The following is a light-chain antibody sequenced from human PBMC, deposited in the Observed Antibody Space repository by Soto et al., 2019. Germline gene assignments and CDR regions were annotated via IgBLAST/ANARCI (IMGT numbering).Light chain of an antibody. V-gene: IGKV1-8*01. CDR3: QQYYDYPRT. J-gene: IGKJ1*01. Sequence: AIRMTQSPSSFSASTGDRVTITCRASQPIGTYLAWYQQKPGKAPNLLIYAASTLQSGVPSRFSGSGSGTDFTLTISCLQAEDFATYYCQQYYDYPRTFGQGTKVEIK. CDR1: QPIGTY. CDR2: AAS.